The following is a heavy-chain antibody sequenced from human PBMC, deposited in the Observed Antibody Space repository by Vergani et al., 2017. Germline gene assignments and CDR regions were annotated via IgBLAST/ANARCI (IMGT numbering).Heavy chain of an antibody. D-gene: IGHD2-15*01. Sequence: VQREESGGGVVQPWRSLRLSCAASGFTFSSYAMSWVRQAPGKGLEWVSAISGSGGSTYYADSVKGRFTISRDNSKNTLYLQMNSLRAEDTAVYYCAIDVVVLAATQYYFGMDVWGQGTTVTVSS. CDR1: GFTFSSYA. CDR2: ISGSGGST. V-gene: IGHV3-23*04. J-gene: IGHJ6*02. CDR3: AIDVVVLAATQYYFGMDV.